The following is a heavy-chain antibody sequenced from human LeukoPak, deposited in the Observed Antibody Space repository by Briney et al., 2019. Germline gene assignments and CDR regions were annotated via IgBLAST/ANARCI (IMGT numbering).Heavy chain of an antibody. J-gene: IGHJ4*02. CDR2: IRYDGSNK. CDR3: AKAGLTGLDY. D-gene: IGHD3/OR15-3a*01. V-gene: IGHV3-30*02. Sequence: GGSLRLSCAASGFSFSTYGMHWVRQAPGKGLEWVTFIRYDGSNKHYADSVKGRFTISRDNSKSTLYLQMNSLRAEDTAVYYCAKAGLTGLDYWGQGTLVTVSS. CDR1: GFSFSTYG.